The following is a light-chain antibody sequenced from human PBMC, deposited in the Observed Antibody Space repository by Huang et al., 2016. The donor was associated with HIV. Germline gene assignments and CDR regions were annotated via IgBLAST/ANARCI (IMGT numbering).Light chain of an antibody. J-gene: IGKJ4*01. CDR3: MQGTHWPLT. CDR1: QSLLHSDGNTY. V-gene: IGKV2-30*02. Sequence: DVVMTQSPLSLPVTLGQPASISCRSSQSLLHSDGNTYLIWLQQRPGHSPRRLIYKVSNRDSGVPDRLSGSWSGSDFTLRISRVEPEDVGVYYCMQGTHWPLTFGGGTKVEIK. CDR2: KVS.